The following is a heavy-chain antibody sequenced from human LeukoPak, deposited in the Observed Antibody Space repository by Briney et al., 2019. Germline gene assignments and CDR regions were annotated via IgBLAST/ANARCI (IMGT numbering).Heavy chain of an antibody. V-gene: IGHV1-8*01. D-gene: IGHD3-22*01. J-gene: IGHJ4*02. Sequence: ASVKVSCKASGFTFTSYDINWVRQATGQGLEWMGWMNPDSGDTAYAQRFQGRFTMTRDTSITTAYMELSSLTSEDTAIYYCATGRTSHYDSSDYPILRYWGQGTLVTVSS. CDR3: ATGRTSHYDSSDYPILRY. CDR1: GFTFTSYD. CDR2: MNPDSGDT.